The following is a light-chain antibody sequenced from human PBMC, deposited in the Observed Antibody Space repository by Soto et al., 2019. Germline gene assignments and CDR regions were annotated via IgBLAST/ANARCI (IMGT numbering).Light chain of an antibody. V-gene: IGLV1-40*01. CDR2: GNS. J-gene: IGLJ2*01. CDR1: SSNIGAGYD. Sequence: QSVLTQPPSVSGAPGQRVTISCTGSSSNIGAGYDVHWYQQLPGTAPKLLIYGNSNRPSGVPDRFSGSKSGTSASLAITGLQAEDEADYYCQSYGSSLSASGVFCGGTQLTVL. CDR3: QSYGSSLSASGV.